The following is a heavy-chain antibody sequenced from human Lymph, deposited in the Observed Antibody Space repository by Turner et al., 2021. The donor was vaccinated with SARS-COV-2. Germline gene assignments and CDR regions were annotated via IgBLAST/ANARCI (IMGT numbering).Heavy chain of an antibody. CDR3: ARHGFSGWYGGGMDV. D-gene: IGHD6-19*01. Sequence: QVQLQESGPGLVSPSETLSLTCTVSGGSISSYYWCWIRQPPGKGLEWIGYIHYSGSTNYNLSLKSRVTISVDTSKNQFSLKLSSVTAADTAVYYCARHGFSGWYGGGMDVWGQGTTVTVSS. CDR1: GGSISSYY. CDR2: IHYSGST. V-gene: IGHV4-59*08. J-gene: IGHJ6*02.